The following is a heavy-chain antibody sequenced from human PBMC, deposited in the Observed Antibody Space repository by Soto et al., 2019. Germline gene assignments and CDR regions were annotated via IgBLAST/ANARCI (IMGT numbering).Heavy chain of an antibody. J-gene: IGHJ4*02. Sequence: PSETLSLTCTVSGGSVSSDTYYWGWIRQPPGKGLEWIGYIYYSGSTDYNPSLDSRATISADTSKNQFSLKLTSVTAADTAVYYCARVNYCSSSYCYWLDYWGQGSLVTVSS. CDR2: IYYSGST. V-gene: IGHV4-61*01. CDR3: ARVNYCSSSYCYWLDY. D-gene: IGHD2-2*01. CDR1: GGSVSSDTYY.